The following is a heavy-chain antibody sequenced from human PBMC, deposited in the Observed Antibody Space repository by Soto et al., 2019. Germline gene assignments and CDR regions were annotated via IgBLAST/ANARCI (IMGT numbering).Heavy chain of an antibody. CDR2: VFDSGST. D-gene: IGHD3-16*01. Sequence: SETLSLTCSVPGASITTYYWNWIRQSPEKGLEWIGYVFDSGSTNYSPSLKSRVTISLDTSKNQFSLKLASVTAADTAVYFCVRARPTFGNWFDPWGPGILVTVSS. CDR1: GASITTYY. J-gene: IGHJ5*02. V-gene: IGHV4-59*01. CDR3: VRARPTFGNWFDP.